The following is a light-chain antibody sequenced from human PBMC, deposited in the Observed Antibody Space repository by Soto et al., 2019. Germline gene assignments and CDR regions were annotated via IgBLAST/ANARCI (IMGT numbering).Light chain of an antibody. Sequence: QSVLTQAPSVSGAPGEGVTISCTGSSSDIGAGYRVRWYQQVPGTAPKLVTYDNTNRPSGVSVRFSGSKSGTSASLAISGLQAEDEADYYCQSFDKYLSAVVFGGGTKVTVL. CDR2: DNT. CDR1: SSDIGAGYR. CDR3: QSFDKYLSAVV. V-gene: IGLV1-40*01. J-gene: IGLJ2*01.